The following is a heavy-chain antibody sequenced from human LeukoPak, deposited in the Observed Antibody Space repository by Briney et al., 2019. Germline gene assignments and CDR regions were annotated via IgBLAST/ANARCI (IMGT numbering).Heavy chain of an antibody. CDR2: TYYSGST. V-gene: IGHV4-59*08. Sequence: SETLSLTCTVSGGSISSYYLSWIRQPPGKGLEWIGYTYYSGSTNYNPSLKSRVTISVDTSKNQFSLKLSSVTAADTAVYYCARQGPRGGSSFNAFDIWGQGTMVTVSS. D-gene: IGHD2-15*01. J-gene: IGHJ3*02. CDR1: GGSISSYY. CDR3: ARQGPRGGSSFNAFDI.